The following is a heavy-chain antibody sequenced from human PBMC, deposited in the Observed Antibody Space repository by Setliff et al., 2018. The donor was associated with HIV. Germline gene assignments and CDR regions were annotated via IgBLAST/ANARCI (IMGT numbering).Heavy chain of an antibody. J-gene: IGHJ4*02. CDR3: ASDNYYESSGSLAY. CDR2: IYITGST. Sequence: SETLSLTCTVSGDSISSYYWAWIRQPAGKGLEWIGRIYITGSTNYNPSLKSRVTMSVDTSKNQFSLKLSSVTAADTAVYYCASDNYYESSGSLAYWGQGTLVTVSS. D-gene: IGHD3-22*01. V-gene: IGHV4-4*07. CDR1: GDSISSYY.